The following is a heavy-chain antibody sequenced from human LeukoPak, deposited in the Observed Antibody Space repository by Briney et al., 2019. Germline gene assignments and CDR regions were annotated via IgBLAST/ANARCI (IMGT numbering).Heavy chain of an antibody. V-gene: IGHV1-8*01. Sequence: ASVKVSCKASGYTFTSYDINWVRQATGQGLEWMGWMNPNSGNTGYAQKFQGRVTMTRNTSISTAYMELSSLRSEDTAVYYCARASDYAYYYYYGMDVWGQGTTVTVSS. CDR2: MNPNSGNT. J-gene: IGHJ6*02. CDR1: GYTFTSYD. D-gene: IGHD4-17*01. CDR3: ARASDYAYYYYYGMDV.